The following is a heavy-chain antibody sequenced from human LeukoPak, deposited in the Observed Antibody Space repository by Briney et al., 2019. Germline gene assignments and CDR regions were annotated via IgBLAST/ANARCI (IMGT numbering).Heavy chain of an antibody. J-gene: IGHJ4*02. V-gene: IGHV3-49*04. D-gene: IGHD6-19*01. CDR2: IRSKAYGGTT. Sequence: GGSLRLSCTAPGFTFGDYAMSWVRQAPGKGLEWVGFIRSKAYGGTTEYAASVKGRFTISRDDSKSVAYLQMNSLKTEDTAVYYCTRSAGYSSGWYHDYWGQGTLVTVSS. CDR3: TRSAGYSSGWYHDY. CDR1: GFTFGDYA.